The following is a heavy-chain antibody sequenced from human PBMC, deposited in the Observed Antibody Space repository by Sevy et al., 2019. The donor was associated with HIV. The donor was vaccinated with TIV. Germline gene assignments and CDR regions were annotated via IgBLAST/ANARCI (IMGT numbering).Heavy chain of an antibody. V-gene: IGHV1-69*13. CDR1: GGAFSSYA. D-gene: IGHD3-10*01. J-gene: IGHJ6*02. CDR3: ARDPIVRGVPPYYGMDV. Sequence: ASVKVSCKASGGAFSSYAISWVRQAPGQGLEWMGGIIPIVGTADYAQKFQGRVTITADESTRTGYKGLSSLRSEDTAVYYCARDPIVRGVPPYYGMDVWGQGTTVTVSS. CDR2: IIPIVGTA.